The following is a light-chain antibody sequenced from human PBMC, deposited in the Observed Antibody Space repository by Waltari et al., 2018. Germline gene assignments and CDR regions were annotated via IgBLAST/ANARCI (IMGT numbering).Light chain of an antibody. Sequence: SYELTQPPSVSVSPGQTARITCSGDALPKQYAYWYQQKPGPAPVLVIYKDNGRPSGIPERFSGASSGTTVTLTISGVQAEDEADYYCQSADSSGTYKVFGTGTKVTVL. CDR2: KDN. J-gene: IGLJ1*01. CDR3: QSADSSGTYKV. CDR1: ALPKQY. V-gene: IGLV3-25*03.